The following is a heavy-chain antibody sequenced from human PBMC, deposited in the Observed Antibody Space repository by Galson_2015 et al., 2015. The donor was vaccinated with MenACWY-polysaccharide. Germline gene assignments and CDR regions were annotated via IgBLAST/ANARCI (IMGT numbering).Heavy chain of an antibody. Sequence: SLRLSCAASGFTFNNYAMSWVRQAPGKGLEWVSAISGSGGTTYHADSVKGRFTISRGNSKNTLSLQMNSLRAEDTAVYYCAKSASGWYWFDPWGQGTLVTVSS. V-gene: IGHV3-23*01. CDR2: ISGSGGTT. CDR3: AKSASGWYWFDP. CDR1: GFTFNNYA. J-gene: IGHJ5*02. D-gene: IGHD6-19*01.